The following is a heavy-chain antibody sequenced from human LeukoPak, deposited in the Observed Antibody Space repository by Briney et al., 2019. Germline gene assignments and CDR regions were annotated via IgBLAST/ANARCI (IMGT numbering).Heavy chain of an antibody. CDR1: GYTFIHYW. V-gene: IGHV5-10-1*01. D-gene: IGHD3-22*01. CDR3: ARHGPTYFYDSSGVFDV. CDR2: IDPSDSYT. J-gene: IGHJ3*01. Sequence: GESLKISCQTSGYTFIHYWISWVRQVPRKGLEWMGRIDPSDSYTNYGPPFQGHITISADRSLNTSYLQWSGLKASDTAMYFCARHGPTYFYDSSGVFDVWGRGTMVIVSS.